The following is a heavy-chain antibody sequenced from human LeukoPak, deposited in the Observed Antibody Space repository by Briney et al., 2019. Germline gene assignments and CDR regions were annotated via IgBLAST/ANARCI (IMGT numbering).Heavy chain of an antibody. CDR1: GGTFSSYA. D-gene: IGHD6-6*01. CDR3: ARVGSSSSGSGY. CDR2: IIPIFGTA. V-gene: IGHV1-69*13. Sequence: SVKVSCKASGGTFSSYAISWVRQAPGQGLEWMGGIIPIFGTANYAQKFQGRVTITADESTSTAYMELSSLRSEDTAVYYCARVGSSSSGSGYWGQGTLVTVSS. J-gene: IGHJ4*02.